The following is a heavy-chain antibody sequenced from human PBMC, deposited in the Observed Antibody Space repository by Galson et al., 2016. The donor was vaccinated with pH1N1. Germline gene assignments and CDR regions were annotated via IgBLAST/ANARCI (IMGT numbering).Heavy chain of an antibody. CDR3: ASRYYSDY. CDR1: GYSVTRYY. Sequence: SVKVSCKASGYSVTRYYMHWVRQAPGQGLEWMGIIDPSAGTTTYSQKFQGRISLTRDTSTNSVHMALSTLRPDDSAIYFCASRYYSDYWGQGTLVTVSS. V-gene: IGHV1-46*01. J-gene: IGHJ4*02. CDR2: IDPSAGTT.